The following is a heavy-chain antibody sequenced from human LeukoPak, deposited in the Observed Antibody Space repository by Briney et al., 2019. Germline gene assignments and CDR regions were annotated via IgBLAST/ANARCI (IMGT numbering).Heavy chain of an antibody. V-gene: IGHV1-69*13. CDR2: IIPIFGTA. CDR3: ARDPLTTVTTGAAPDFDY. D-gene: IGHD4-11*01. J-gene: IGHJ4*02. CDR1: GYTFTGYH. Sequence: GASVKVSCKASGYTFTGYHMHWVRQAPGQGLEWMGGIIPIFGTANYAQKFQGRVTITADESTSTAYMELSSLRSEDTAVYYCARDPLTTVTTGAAPDFDYWGQGTLVTVSS.